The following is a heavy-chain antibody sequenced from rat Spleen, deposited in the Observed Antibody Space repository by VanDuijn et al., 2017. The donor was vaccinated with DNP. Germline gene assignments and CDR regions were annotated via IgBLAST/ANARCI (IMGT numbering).Heavy chain of an antibody. D-gene: IGHD1-1*01. CDR2: INTHGGST. J-gene: IGHJ2*01. V-gene: IGHV5-58*01. Sequence: EVQLVETGGGLVQPGRSLKLSCVASGFTFSSYWMYWIRQAPGKGLEWVASINTHGGSTYYPDSVKCRFTISRDNAENTVYLQMNSLRSEDTATYYCAKDRRTGAGGWSTEYWGQGVMVTVSS. CDR1: GFTFSSYW. CDR3: AKDRRTGAGGWSTEY.